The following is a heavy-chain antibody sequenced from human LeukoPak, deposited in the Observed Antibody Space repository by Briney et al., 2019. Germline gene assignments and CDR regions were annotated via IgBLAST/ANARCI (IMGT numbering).Heavy chain of an antibody. J-gene: IGHJ4*02. CDR2: IYYSGST. CDR3: ARHGDDIVVVPADPRATEFDY. Sequence: SETLSLTCTVSGGSISSSSYYWGWIRQPPGKGLEWIGSIYYSGSTYYNPSLKSRVTISVDTSKNQFSLKLSSVTAADTALYYCARHGDDIVVVPADPRATEFDYWGQGTLVTVSS. V-gene: IGHV4-39*01. CDR1: GGSISSSSYY. D-gene: IGHD2-2*01.